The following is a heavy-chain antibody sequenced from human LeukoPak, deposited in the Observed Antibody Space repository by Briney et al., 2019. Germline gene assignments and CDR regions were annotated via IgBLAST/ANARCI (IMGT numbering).Heavy chain of an antibody. CDR3: AKAGYSSGQDFDY. J-gene: IGHJ4*02. D-gene: IGHD6-19*01. V-gene: IGHV3-30*02. CDR1: GFTFSSYG. Sequence: GGSLRLSCAASGFTFSSYGMHWVRQAPGKGLEWVAFIRYDGTNKHYADSVKGRFTISRDNSKNSLYLLMNSLRAEDTAVYYCAKAGYSSGQDFDYWGQGTLVTVSS. CDR2: IRYDGTNK.